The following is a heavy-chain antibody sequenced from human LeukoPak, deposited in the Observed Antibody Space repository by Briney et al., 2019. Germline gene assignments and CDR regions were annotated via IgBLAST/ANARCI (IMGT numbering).Heavy chain of an antibody. J-gene: IGHJ1*01. CDR3: ARGRGLDSGSYYDSAEYFQH. D-gene: IGHD1-26*01. V-gene: IGHV4-34*01. CDR2: INHSGST. CDR1: GGSFSGYY. Sequence: PSETLSLTCAVYGGSFSGYYWSWIRQPPGKGLEWIGEINHSGSTNYNPSLKSRVTTSVDTSKNQFSLKLSSVTAADTAVYYCARGRGLDSGSYYDSAEYFQHWGQGTLVTVSS.